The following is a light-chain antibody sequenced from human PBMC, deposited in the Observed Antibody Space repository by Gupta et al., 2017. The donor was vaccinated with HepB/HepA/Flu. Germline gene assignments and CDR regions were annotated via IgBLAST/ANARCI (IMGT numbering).Light chain of an antibody. V-gene: IGLV1-51*02. CDR3: GTWDNSLSALV. CDR1: SSNIGNNY. J-gene: IGLJ2*01. CDR2: ENN. Sequence: SVLTQPPSVSAAPGLKVTISCSGSSSNIGNNYVSWFQQLPGTAPKLLIYENNKRPSVIPDRFSGSKSGTSSTLGITGLQTGDEADYFCGTWDNSLSALVFGGGTKLTVL.